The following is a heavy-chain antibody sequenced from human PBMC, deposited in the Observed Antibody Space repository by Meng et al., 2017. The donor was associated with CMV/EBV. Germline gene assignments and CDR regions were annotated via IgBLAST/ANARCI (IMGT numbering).Heavy chain of an antibody. V-gene: IGHV4-59*01. CDR3: ARDLWVPATPLSRAYYYGMDV. Sequence: SETLSLTCAVYGGSISSYYWSWIRQPPGKGLEWIGYIYYSGSTNYNPSLKSRVTISVDTSKNQFSLKLSSVTAADTAVYYCARDLWVPATPLSRAYYYGMDVWGQGTTVTVSS. CDR2: IYYSGST. D-gene: IGHD2-2*01. J-gene: IGHJ6*02. CDR1: GGSISSYY.